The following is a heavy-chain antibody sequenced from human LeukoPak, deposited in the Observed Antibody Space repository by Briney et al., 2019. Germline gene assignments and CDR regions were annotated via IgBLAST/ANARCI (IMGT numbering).Heavy chain of an antibody. CDR1: GGTFSSYA. J-gene: IGHJ4*02. D-gene: IGHD3-22*01. Sequence: ASVKVSYKASGGTFSSYAISWVRQAPGQGLEWMGGIIPIFGTANYAQKFQGRVTITADESTSTAYMELSSLRSEDTAVYYCAGGYYYDSSGYSDYWGQGTLVTVSS. CDR3: AGGYYYDSSGYSDY. V-gene: IGHV1-69*13. CDR2: IIPIFGTA.